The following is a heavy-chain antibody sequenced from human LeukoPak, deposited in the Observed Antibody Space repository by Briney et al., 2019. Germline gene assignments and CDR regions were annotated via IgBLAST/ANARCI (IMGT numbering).Heavy chain of an antibody. D-gene: IGHD4-17*01. CDR3: ARILTTVTSDAFDI. CDR2: INHSGST. J-gene: IGHJ3*02. CDR1: GGSFSGYY. V-gene: IGHV4-34*01. Sequence: SETLSLTCAVYGGSFSGYYWSWVRQPPGKGLEWIGEINHSGSTNYNPSLKSRVTISVDTSKNQFSLKLSSVTAADTAVYYCARILTTVTSDAFDIWGQGTMVTVSS.